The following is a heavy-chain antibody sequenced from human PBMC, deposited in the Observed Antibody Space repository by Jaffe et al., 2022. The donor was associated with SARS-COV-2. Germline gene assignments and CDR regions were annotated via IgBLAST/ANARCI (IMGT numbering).Heavy chain of an antibody. V-gene: IGHV4-34*01. CDR3: ARVQVTMVRGARGRYGMDV. J-gene: IGHJ6*02. CDR2: INHSGST. D-gene: IGHD3-10*01. Sequence: QVQLQQWGAGLLKPSETLSLTCAVYGGSFSGYYWSWIRQPPGKGLEWIGEINHSGSTNYNPSLKSRVTISVDTSKNQFSLKLSSVTAADTAVYYCARVQVTMVRGARGRYGMDVWGQGTTVTVSS. CDR1: GGSFSGYY.